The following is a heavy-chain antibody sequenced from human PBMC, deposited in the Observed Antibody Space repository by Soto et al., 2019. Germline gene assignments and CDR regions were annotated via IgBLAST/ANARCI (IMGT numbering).Heavy chain of an antibody. D-gene: IGHD3-3*01. V-gene: IGHV3-23*01. CDR1: WIVFISLA. CDR2: ISGSGGST. Sequence: GRAPRLRSAYTWIVFISLAKRCVSPAPGKGLEWVSAISGSGGSTYYADSVKGRFTISRDNSKNTLYLQMNNLRAEDTAVYYCAKGITMFGVESYYFDEWGQGTLFTVS. CDR3: AKGITMFGVESYYFDE. J-gene: IGHJ4*02.